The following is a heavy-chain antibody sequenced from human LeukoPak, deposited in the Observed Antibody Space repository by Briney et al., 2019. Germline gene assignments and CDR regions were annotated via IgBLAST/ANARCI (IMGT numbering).Heavy chain of an antibody. Sequence: GASVKVSCKASGYTFTSYYMHWVRQAPGQGLEWMGIINPSGGSTSYAQKFQGRVTMTRDTSTSTVYMELSSLRSEDTAVYYCASPGGDPLRGSSSKPYYYYYMDVWGKGTTVTVSS. CDR3: ASPGGDPLRGSSSKPYYYYYMDV. J-gene: IGHJ6*03. V-gene: IGHV1-46*01. D-gene: IGHD6-13*01. CDR2: INPSGGST. CDR1: GYTFTSYY.